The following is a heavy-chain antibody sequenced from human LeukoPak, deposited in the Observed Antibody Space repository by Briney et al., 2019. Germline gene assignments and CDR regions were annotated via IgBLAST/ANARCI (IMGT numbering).Heavy chain of an antibody. D-gene: IGHD1-14*01. CDR3: ARNPQANYYHYYMDV. CDR2: INPNSGGT. CDR1: GYTFTGYY. Sequence: ASVKVSCKASGYTFTGYYMHWVRQAPGQGLEWMGWINPNSGGTNYAQKFQGRVTMTRDTSISTAYMELSRLRSDDTAVYYCARNPQANYYHYYMDVWGKGTTVTVSS. V-gene: IGHV1-2*02. J-gene: IGHJ6*03.